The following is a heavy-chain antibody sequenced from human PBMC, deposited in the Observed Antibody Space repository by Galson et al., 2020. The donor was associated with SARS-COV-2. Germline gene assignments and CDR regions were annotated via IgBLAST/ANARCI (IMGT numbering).Heavy chain of an antibody. Sequence: GGSLRLSCTVSGLNFNKYAMHWVRQAPGKGLEWVAGINLEWDRVGYADSVKGRFTLSKDDAKNSLYLQINRLTPEDTAFYYFGKDDLPGGLAVWGEGTTVTVST. CDR1: GLNFNKYA. D-gene: IGHD3-10*01. CDR2: INLEWDRV. V-gene: IGHV3-9*01. J-gene: IGHJ6*04. CDR3: GKDDLPGGLAV.